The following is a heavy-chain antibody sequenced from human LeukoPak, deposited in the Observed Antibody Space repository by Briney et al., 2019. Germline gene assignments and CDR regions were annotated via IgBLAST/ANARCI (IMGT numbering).Heavy chain of an antibody. Sequence: SETLSLTCAVYGGSFSGYYWSWIRQPPGKGLEWIGEINHSGSTNYNPSLKSRVTISVDTSKNQFSLKLSSVTAADTAVYYCARALGYDSSGYAPDWGQGTLVTVCS. J-gene: IGHJ4*02. CDR3: ARALGYDSSGYAPD. D-gene: IGHD3-22*01. CDR2: INHSGST. CDR1: GGSFSGYY. V-gene: IGHV4-34*01.